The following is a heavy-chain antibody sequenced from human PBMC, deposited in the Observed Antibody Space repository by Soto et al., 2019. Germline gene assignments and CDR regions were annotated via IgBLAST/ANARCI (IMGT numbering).Heavy chain of an antibody. CDR1: GYTFTSHG. CDR3: ARLLTEGATFREDAFDM. Sequence: QDQLVQSGAEVRKPGASVKVSCRSSGYTFTSHGFAWVRQAPGQGLEWMGWVSTFNGKTDYAQKFQGRGTMTADTRTSKGYMELSSLRSDDTAVYYCARLLTEGATFREDAFDMWGPGTKVTVSS. D-gene: IGHD1-26*01. CDR2: VSTFNGKT. J-gene: IGHJ3*02. V-gene: IGHV1-18*01.